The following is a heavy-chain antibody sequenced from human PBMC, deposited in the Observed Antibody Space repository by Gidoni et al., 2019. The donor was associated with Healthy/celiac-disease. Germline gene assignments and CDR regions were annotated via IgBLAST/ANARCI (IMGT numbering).Heavy chain of an antibody. CDR2: IYPGDSDT. V-gene: IGHV5-51*01. CDR1: GYSFASYW. Sequence: EVQLVQSGAEVKKPGESLKISCKGSGYSFASYWIGWVRQMPGKGLEWMGIIYPGDSDTRYSPSFQGQVTISADKSISTAYLQWSSLKASDTAMYYCARRPLGDGYNDDYFDYWGQGTLVTVSS. CDR3: ARRPLGDGYNDDYFDY. J-gene: IGHJ4*02. D-gene: IGHD3-10*01.